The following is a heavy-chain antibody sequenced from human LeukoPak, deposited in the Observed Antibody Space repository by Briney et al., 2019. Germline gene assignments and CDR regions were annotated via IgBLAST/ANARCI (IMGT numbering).Heavy chain of an antibody. D-gene: IGHD4-17*01. CDR2: INAGNGNT. Sequence: GASVKVSCKASGYTFTSYAMHWVRQAPGQRLEWMGWINAGNGNTKYSQKFQGRVTMTTDTSTSTAYMELRSLRSDDTAVYYCARKLNGDYDYWGQGTLVTVSS. CDR1: GYTFTSYA. J-gene: IGHJ4*02. V-gene: IGHV1-3*01. CDR3: ARKLNGDYDY.